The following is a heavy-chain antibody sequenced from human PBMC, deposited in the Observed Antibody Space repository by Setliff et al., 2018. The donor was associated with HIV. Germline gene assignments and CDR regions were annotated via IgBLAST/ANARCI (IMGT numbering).Heavy chain of an antibody. J-gene: IGHJ4*02. CDR2: IYYSGNT. Sequence: PSETLSLTCTVSNDSINYQYWAWVRQPPGKGLEWIGSIYYSGNTNYNPSLKSRVTISIDTSKSQLSLKLTSVSAADTAMYYCARGRRRSSTPYYFDYWGQGTLVTVSS. CDR3: ARGRRRSSTPYYFDY. CDR1: NDSINYQY. V-gene: IGHV4-59*11.